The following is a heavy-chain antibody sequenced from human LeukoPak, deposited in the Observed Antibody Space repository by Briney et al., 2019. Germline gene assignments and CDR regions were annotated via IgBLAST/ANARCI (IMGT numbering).Heavy chain of an antibody. V-gene: IGHV1-46*01. Sequence: ASVKVSCKASGYTFTSYYMHWVRQAPGQGLEWMGITNPSGGSTSYAQKFQGRVTMTRDTSTSTVYMELSSLRSEDTAVYYCARVAWELPGDYWGQGTLVTVSS. CDR3: ARVAWELPGDY. CDR1: GYTFTSYY. D-gene: IGHD1-26*01. J-gene: IGHJ4*02. CDR2: TNPSGGST.